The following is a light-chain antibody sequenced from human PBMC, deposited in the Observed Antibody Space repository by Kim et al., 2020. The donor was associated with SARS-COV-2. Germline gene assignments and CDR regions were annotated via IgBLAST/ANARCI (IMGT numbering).Light chain of an antibody. CDR2: EVT. CDR1: SSDVGSYNL. V-gene: IGLV2-23*02. Sequence: QSALTQPASVSGSPGQSITISCTGTSSDVGSYNLVSWYQHHPGKAPKLMIYEVTRRPSGVSNRFSGSKSGNTASLTISGLQTEDEADYYCCSNTGTSTSIFGGGTQLTVL. CDR3: CSNTGTSTSI. J-gene: IGLJ2*01.